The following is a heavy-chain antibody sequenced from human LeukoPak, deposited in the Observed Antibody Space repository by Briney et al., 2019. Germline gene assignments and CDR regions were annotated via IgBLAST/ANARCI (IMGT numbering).Heavy chain of an antibody. V-gene: IGHV4-39*01. Sequence: SETLSLTCTVSGGSISSSSYYWGWIRQPPGKGLEWIGSIYYSGSTYYNPSLKSRVTISVDTSKNQFSLKLSSVTAADTAVYYCARQGTYYYGSDYWGQGTLVTVSS. CDR1: GGSISSSSYY. CDR2: IYYSGST. J-gene: IGHJ4*02. D-gene: IGHD3-10*01. CDR3: ARQGTYYYGSDY.